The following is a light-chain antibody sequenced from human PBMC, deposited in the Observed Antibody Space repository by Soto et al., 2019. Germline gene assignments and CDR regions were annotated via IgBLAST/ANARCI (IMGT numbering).Light chain of an antibody. CDR3: QHYNTWPWT. CDR1: HSVSSS. Sequence: EVVMTQSPATLSVSPGQRVTLSCRASHSVSSSLAWYQQKPGQAPRLLISGASTRAAGVPARFSGSGSGTDFTLIISSLQSEDFAVYYCQHYNTWPWTFGQGTKVEIK. J-gene: IGKJ1*01. V-gene: IGKV3-15*01. CDR2: GAS.